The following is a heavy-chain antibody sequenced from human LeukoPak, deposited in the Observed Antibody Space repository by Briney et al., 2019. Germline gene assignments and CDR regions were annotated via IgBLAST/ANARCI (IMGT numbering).Heavy chain of an antibody. CDR1: GGSISSRPYY. V-gene: IGHV4-39*07. Sequence: PSETLSLTCTVSGGSISSRPYYWGWVRQPPGKGLEWIGTISYSGTTYYSPSLKSRVTISLDTSKNQFSLKLSSVTAADTAIYYCARDFSSSSTVYYYYYMDVWGKGTTVTVSS. D-gene: IGHD6-6*01. J-gene: IGHJ6*03. CDR3: ARDFSSSSTVYYYYYMDV. CDR2: ISYSGTT.